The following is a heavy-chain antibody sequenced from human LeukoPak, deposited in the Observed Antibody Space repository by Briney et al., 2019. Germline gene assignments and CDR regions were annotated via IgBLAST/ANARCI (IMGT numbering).Heavy chain of an antibody. CDR1: SGSISTSNYY. Sequence: PSETLSLTCTVSSGSISTSNYYWGWVRQPPGKALEWIGNIFYSGSTYYSPSLKSRVTISLDTSRNQFSLKLSSVTAADTAVYYCARSLAADVDYWGQGTLVTVSS. CDR2: IFYSGST. J-gene: IGHJ4*02. V-gene: IGHV4-39*07. CDR3: ARSLAADVDY. D-gene: IGHD6-13*01.